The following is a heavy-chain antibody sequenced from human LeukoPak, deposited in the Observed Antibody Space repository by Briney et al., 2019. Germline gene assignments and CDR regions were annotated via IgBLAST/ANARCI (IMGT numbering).Heavy chain of an antibody. J-gene: IGHJ2*01. CDR1: GGSISGYY. Sequence: PSETLSLTCTVSGGSISGYYYNWIRQPPGKGLEWIGYIYYSGSTNYNPSLKSRVTISLDTSKNQFSLKLSSVTTADTAVYYCARSVVTLYWYFDLWGRDTLVTVSS. CDR2: IYYSGST. CDR3: ARSVVTLYWYFDL. D-gene: IGHD4-23*01. V-gene: IGHV4-59*01.